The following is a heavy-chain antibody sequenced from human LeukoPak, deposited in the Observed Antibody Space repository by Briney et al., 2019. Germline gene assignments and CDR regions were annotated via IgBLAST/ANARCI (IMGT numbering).Heavy chain of an antibody. CDR1: GFTFTSYA. D-gene: IGHD3-10*01. CDR3: AKYGSGSYYNGLY. J-gene: IGHJ4*02. CDR2: ISVSGENT. Sequence: GGSLRLSCEASGFTFTSYAMTGVRQAPGKGLQWVSTISVSGENTYYADSVKGRFTISRDISKSTLYLQMNSLRDEDTAVYYCAKYGSGSYYNGLYWGQGTLVTVSS. V-gene: IGHV3-23*01.